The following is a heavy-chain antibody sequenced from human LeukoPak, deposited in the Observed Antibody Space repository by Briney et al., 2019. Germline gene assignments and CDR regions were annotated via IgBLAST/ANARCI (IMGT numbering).Heavy chain of an antibody. J-gene: IGHJ4*02. Sequence: ASVKVSCKASGYTFTGYYMHWVRQAPGQGLEWMGWINPNSGGTNYAQKFQGRVTMTRDTSISTAYMELSRLRSDDTAVYYCARDLVRGVRSFDYWGQGTLVTVSS. D-gene: IGHD3-10*01. CDR1: GYTFTGYY. V-gene: IGHV1-2*02. CDR2: INPNSGGT. CDR3: ARDLVRGVRSFDY.